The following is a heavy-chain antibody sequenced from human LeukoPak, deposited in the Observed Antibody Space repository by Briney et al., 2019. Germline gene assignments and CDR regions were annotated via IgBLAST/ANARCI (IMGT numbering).Heavy chain of an antibody. V-gene: IGHV1-2*02. CDR3: ARDALRNRHWGAWFDP. D-gene: IGHD7-27*01. J-gene: IGHJ5*02. CDR1: GYTFTGYY. Sequence: ASVKVSCKASGYTFTGYYMHWVRQAPGQGLEWMGWINPNSGGTNYAQKFQGRVTMIRDTSISTAYMELSRLRSDDTAVYYCARDALRNRHWGAWFDPWGQGTLVTVSS. CDR2: INPNSGGT.